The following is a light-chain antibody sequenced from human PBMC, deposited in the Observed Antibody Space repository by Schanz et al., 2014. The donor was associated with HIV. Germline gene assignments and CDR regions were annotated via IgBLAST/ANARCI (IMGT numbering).Light chain of an antibody. J-gene: IGLJ2*01. CDR3: SSYTSSSTLHVL. CDR1: SSDVGGYNY. Sequence: QSVLTQPASVSGSPGQSIIISCTVTSSDVGGYNYVSWYQQHPGKAPKLMIYDVSYRPSGVSNRFSGSKSGNTASLTISGLQAEDEADYYCSSYTSSSTLHVLFGGGTKLTVL. V-gene: IGLV2-14*03. CDR2: DVS.